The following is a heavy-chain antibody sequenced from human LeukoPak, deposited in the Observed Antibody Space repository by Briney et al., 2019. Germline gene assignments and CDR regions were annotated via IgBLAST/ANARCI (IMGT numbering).Heavy chain of an antibody. Sequence: SETLSLTCTVSGGSISSGSYYWSWIRQPAGKGLEWIGRIYTSGSTNCNPSLKSRVTISVDTSKNQFSLKLSSVTAADTAVYYCARGSYSGSYYPFDYWGQGTLVTVSS. D-gene: IGHD1-26*01. V-gene: IGHV4-61*02. CDR3: ARGSYSGSYYPFDY. CDR2: IYTSGST. CDR1: GGSISSGSYY. J-gene: IGHJ4*02.